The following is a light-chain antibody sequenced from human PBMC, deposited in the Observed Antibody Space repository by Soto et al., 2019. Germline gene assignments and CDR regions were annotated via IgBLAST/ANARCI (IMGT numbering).Light chain of an antibody. CDR2: DVS. CDR1: SSDIGGYNY. CDR3: SSYTSSSTLDV. V-gene: IGLV2-14*01. J-gene: IGLJ1*01. Sequence: QSALTQPASVSGSPGQSITISCTGTSSDIGGYNYVSWYQQHPGKAPKLMIYDVSNRPSGVSNRFSGSKSGNTASLTISGLQAEDEVEYYCSSYTSSSTLDVFGTGTKVTVL.